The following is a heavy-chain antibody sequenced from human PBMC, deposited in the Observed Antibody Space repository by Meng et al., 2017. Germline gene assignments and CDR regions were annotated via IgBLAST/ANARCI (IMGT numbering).Heavy chain of an antibody. CDR3: ARESITMVRGVIKINYYYYGMDV. CDR1: GLTFSSYG. Sequence: RGSLRLSCAASGLTFSSYGMHWVRQAPGKGLEWVAVIWYDGSNKYYADSVKGRFTISRDNSKNTLYLQMNSLRAEDTAVYYCARESITMVRGVIKINYYYYGMDVWGQGTTVTVSS. J-gene: IGHJ6*02. V-gene: IGHV3-33*01. CDR2: IWYDGSNK. D-gene: IGHD3-10*01.